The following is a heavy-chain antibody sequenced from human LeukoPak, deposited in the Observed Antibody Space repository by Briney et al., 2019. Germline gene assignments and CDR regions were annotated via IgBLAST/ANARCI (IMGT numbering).Heavy chain of an antibody. Sequence: GGSLRLSCAASGFTFSSYGMSWVRQAPGKGLEWVSAISGSGGSTYYADSVKGRFTISRDNSKNTLYLQMNSLRAEDTALYYCARGSGTYYRYFDYWGQGTLVTVSS. CDR1: GFTFSSYG. CDR3: ARGSGTYYRYFDY. D-gene: IGHD1-26*01. CDR2: ISGSGGST. V-gene: IGHV3-23*01. J-gene: IGHJ4*02.